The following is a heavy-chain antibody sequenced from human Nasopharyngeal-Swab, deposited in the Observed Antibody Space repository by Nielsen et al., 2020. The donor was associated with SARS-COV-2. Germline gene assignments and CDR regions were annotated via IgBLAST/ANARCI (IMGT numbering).Heavy chain of an antibody. Sequence: GGSLRLSCASAGFTFSGFAMHWVRQAPGKGLEWVAVIWYDGSNKYYADSVKGRFTISRDNSKNTLYLQMNSLRAEDTAVYYCVRGSSGWKGVDVWGQGTTVTVAS. J-gene: IGHJ6*02. CDR3: VRGSSGWKGVDV. D-gene: IGHD6-19*01. CDR2: IWYDGSNK. CDR1: GFTFSGFA. V-gene: IGHV3-33*01.